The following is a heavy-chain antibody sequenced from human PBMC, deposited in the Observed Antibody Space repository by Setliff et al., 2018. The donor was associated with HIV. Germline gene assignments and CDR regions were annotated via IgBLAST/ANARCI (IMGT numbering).Heavy chain of an antibody. CDR2: IYSTGST. CDR1: GASITSHY. Sequence: SETLSLTCTVSGASITSHYWSWIRQSPGRELEWIGYIYSTGSTNYNPSLQSRVSISMDASKNKFSLKVTSVTSAATAVYYCAKGAGSYGDYTFDYWGQGNLVTVSS. V-gene: IGHV4-59*11. J-gene: IGHJ4*02. CDR3: AKGAGSYGDYTFDY. D-gene: IGHD4-17*01.